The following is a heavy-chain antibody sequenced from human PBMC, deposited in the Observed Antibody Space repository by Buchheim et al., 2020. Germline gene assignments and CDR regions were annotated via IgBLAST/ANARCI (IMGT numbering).Heavy chain of an antibody. CDR2: IFYSGST. D-gene: IGHD2-21*02. V-gene: IGHV4-31*03. J-gene: IGHJ4*02. CDR1: GGSISSGGYY. CDR3: ARGGEYCGGDCYYFDY. Sequence: QVQLQESGPGLVKPSQTLSLTCTFSGGSISSGGYYLSWIRQHPGTGLEWIGYIFYSGSTYYNPSLKSRVTISVDTSKNQFSLKLSAVTAADTAVYYCARGGEYCGGDCYYFDYWGQGTL.